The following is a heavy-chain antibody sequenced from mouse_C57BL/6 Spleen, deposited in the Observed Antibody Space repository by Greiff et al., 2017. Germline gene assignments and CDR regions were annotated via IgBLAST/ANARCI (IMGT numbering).Heavy chain of an antibody. Sequence: VQLQQPGAELVKPGASVKLSCKASGYTFTSYWMHWVKQRPGQGLEWIGMIHPNSGSTNYNEKFKSKATLTVDKSSSTAYMQLSSLTSEDSAVYYCASSYYDYDRGFDYWGQGTTLTVSS. V-gene: IGHV1-64*01. CDR2: IHPNSGST. J-gene: IGHJ2*01. CDR1: GYTFTSYW. CDR3: ASSYYDYDRGFDY. D-gene: IGHD2-4*01.